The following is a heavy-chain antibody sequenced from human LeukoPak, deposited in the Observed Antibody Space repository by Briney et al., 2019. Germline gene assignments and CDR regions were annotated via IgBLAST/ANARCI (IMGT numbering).Heavy chain of an antibody. CDR2: ISSDSNYI. CDR3: ARDYARDFDS. Sequence: GGSLRLSCAASRFTLSAYSMNWVRQAPGKGLEWVSAISSDSNYIYYADSLKGRFIISRDNAKNSLYLQMNSLRAEDTAVYYCARDYARDFDSWGQGTLVTVSS. D-gene: IGHD2-2*01. CDR1: RFTLSAYS. J-gene: IGHJ4*02. V-gene: IGHV3-21*01.